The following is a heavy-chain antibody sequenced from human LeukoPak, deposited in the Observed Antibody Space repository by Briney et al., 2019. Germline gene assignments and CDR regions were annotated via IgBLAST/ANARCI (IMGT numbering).Heavy chain of an antibody. V-gene: IGHV1-69*13. CDR2: IIPIFGTA. Sequence: SVKVSCKASGGTFSSYAISWVRQAPGQGLEWMGGIIPIFGTANYAQKFQGRVTITADESTSTAYMELSSLRSEDTAVYYCARTGSGGSRVLDYWGQGTLVTVSS. J-gene: IGHJ4*02. D-gene: IGHD2-15*01. CDR3: ARTGSGGSRVLDY. CDR1: GGTFSSYA.